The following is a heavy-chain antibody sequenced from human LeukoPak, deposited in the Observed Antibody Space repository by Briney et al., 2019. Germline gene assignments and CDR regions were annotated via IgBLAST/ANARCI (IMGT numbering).Heavy chain of an antibody. D-gene: IGHD6-19*01. CDR3: ARPINSSGWPPPDY. CDR1: GYTFTGYY. CDR2: INPNSGGT. Sequence: ASVTVSCKASGYTFTGYYMHWVRQAPGQGLEWMGWINPNSGGTNYAQKFQGRVTMTRDTSISTAYMELSRLRSDDTAVYYCARPINSSGWPPPDYWGQGTLVTVSS. V-gene: IGHV1-2*02. J-gene: IGHJ4*02.